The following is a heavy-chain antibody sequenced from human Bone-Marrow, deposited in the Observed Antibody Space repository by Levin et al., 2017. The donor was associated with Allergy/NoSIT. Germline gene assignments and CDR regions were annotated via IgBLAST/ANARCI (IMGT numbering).Heavy chain of an antibody. CDR2: IYYSGST. D-gene: IGHD6-13*01. CDR3: ATQPRGFENSSSPDYGMDV. CDR1: GGSISSSSYY. J-gene: IGHJ6*02. Sequence: SEPLSLTCTVSGGSISSSSYYWGWIRQPPGKGLEWIGSIYYSGSTYYNPSLKSRVTISVDTSKNQFSLKLSSVTAADTAVYYCATQPRGFENSSSPDYGMDVWGQGTTVTVSS. V-gene: IGHV4-39*01.